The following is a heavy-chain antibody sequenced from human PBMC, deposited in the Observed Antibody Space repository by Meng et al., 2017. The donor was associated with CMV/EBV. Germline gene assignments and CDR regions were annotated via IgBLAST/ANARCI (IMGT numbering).Heavy chain of an antibody. D-gene: IGHD3-3*01. Sequence: GGSLGLSCAASGFTFSSYAMHWVRQAPGKGLEWVAVISYDGSNKYYADSVKGRFTISRDNSKNTLYLQMNSLRAEDTAVYYCARAYDFWSTGYYYYGMDVWGQGTTVTVSS. CDR2: ISYDGSNK. J-gene: IGHJ6*02. V-gene: IGHV3-30*04. CDR1: GFTFSSYA. CDR3: ARAYDFWSTGYYYYGMDV.